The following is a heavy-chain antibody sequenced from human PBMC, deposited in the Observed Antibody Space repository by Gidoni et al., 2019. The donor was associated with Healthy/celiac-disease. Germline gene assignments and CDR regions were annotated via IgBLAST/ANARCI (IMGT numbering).Heavy chain of an antibody. CDR1: GFTFSSYS. CDR3: ARDLRLRRINWFDP. V-gene: IGHV3-21*01. J-gene: IGHJ5*02. D-gene: IGHD4-17*01. Sequence: EVQLVESGGGLVKPGGSLRLSCAASGFTFSSYSMNWVRQAPGKGLEWVSSISSSSSYIYYADSVKGRFTISRDNAKNSLYLQMNSLRAEDTAVYYCARDLRLRRINWFDPWGQGTLVTVSS. CDR2: ISSSSSYI.